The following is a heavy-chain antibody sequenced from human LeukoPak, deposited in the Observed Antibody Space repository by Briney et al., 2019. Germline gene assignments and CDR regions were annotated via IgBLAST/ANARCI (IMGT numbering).Heavy chain of an antibody. J-gene: IGHJ5*02. CDR3: ARHYDSSGSYNWFDP. V-gene: IGHV4-34*01. CDR1: GGSFSGYY. D-gene: IGHD3-22*01. CDR2: INHSGST. Sequence: SETLSLTCAVYGGSFSGYYWSWIRQPPGKGLEWIGEINHSGSTNYNPSLKSRVTISVDTSKNQFSLKLSSVTAADTAVYYCARHYDSSGSYNWFDPWGQGTLVTVSS.